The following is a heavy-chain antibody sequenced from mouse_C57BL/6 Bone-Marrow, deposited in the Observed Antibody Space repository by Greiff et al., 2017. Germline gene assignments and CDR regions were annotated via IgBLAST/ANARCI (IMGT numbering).Heavy chain of an antibody. CDR2: INPSTGGT. CDR1: GYSFPGYY. CDR3: AGGWAWFAY. J-gene: IGHJ3*01. Sequence: DVKLVESGPELVKPGASVQISCKASGYSFPGYYMNWVKQSPEKSLEWIGEINPSTGGTTYNQKFKAKATLTVDESSSTAYMQLKSLTSEDSAVYCCAGGWAWFAYWGQGTLVTVSA. V-gene: IGHV1-42*01.